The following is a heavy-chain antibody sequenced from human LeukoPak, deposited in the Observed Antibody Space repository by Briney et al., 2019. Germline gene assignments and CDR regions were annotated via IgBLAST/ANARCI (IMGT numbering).Heavy chain of an antibody. CDR3: AGLWALSAFDI. V-gene: IGHV3-33*01. D-gene: IGHD3-16*01. J-gene: IGHJ3*02. CDR1: GFALSSYG. CDR2: VWYDGRNK. Sequence: GGSLRLSCAASGFALSSYGMHWVRQAPGKGLEWVAVVWYDGRNKNYAESVKGRFTISRDNSKNTLYLQMNSLRAEDTAVYYCAGLWALSAFDIWGQGTKVTVSS.